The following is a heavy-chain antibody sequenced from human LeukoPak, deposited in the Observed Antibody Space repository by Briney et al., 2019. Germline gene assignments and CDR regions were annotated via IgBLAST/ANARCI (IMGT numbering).Heavy chain of an antibody. J-gene: IGHJ6*02. CDR1: GGSVSSNNFY. CDR3: ARRAGEGHYYYYYGMDV. CDR2: IYYSGST. V-gene: IGHV4-39*01. Sequence: SETLSLTCTVSGGSVSSNNFYWGWIRQPPGKGLEWIGSIYYSGSTYYNPSLKSRVTISVDTSKNQFSLKLSSVTAADTAIYYCARRAGEGHYYYYYGMDVWGQGTTVTVSS.